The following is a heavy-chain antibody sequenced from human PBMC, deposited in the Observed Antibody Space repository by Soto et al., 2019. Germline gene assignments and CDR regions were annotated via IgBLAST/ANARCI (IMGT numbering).Heavy chain of an antibody. CDR3: ARLNFGFGEYVFDY. CDR1: GGSISSGGYY. V-gene: IGHV4-31*03. CDR2: IYYSGST. J-gene: IGHJ4*02. D-gene: IGHD3-10*01. Sequence: SETLSLTCTVSGGSISSGGYYWSWIRQHPGKGLEWIGYIYYSGSTYYNPYLMSRLIISVETSKNQFSLKLSSVTAADTAVYYCARLNFGFGEYVFDYWGQGTLVTVSS.